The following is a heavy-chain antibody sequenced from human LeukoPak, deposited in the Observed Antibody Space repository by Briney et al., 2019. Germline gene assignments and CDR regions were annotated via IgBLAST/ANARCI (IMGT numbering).Heavy chain of an antibody. CDR3: ARGRLRYSSGSNWFDP. Sequence: GASVKVSCKASGYTFTSYDINWVRQATGQGLEWMGWMNPNSGNTGYAQKFQGRVTMTRNTSISTAYMELSSLRSEDTAVYYCARGRLRYSSGSNWFDPWGQGTLVTVSS. CDR1: GYTFTSYD. V-gene: IGHV1-8*01. J-gene: IGHJ5*02. D-gene: IGHD6-19*01. CDR2: MNPNSGNT.